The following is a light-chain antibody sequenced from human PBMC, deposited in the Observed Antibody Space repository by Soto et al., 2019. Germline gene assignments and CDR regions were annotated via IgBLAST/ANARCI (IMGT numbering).Light chain of an antibody. J-gene: IGLJ2*01. V-gene: IGLV1-47*01. CDR3: AVWDDTLSGRV. CDR1: FSNIGDNY. CDR2: RNH. Sequence: QSVLTQPPSASGTPGQTVTMSCSGSFSNIGDNYVYWYQYIPGTAPKPLIYRNHNRPSGVPDRFSGSKSGTSASLVISGLQSEDEADYYCAVWDDTLSGRVFGGGTKVTVL.